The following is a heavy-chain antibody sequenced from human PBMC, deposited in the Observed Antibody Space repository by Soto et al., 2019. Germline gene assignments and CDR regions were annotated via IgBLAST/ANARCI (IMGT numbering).Heavy chain of an antibody. CDR1: GFTFSSYS. J-gene: IGHJ4*02. V-gene: IGHV3-23*01. Sequence: PGGSLRLSCAASGFTFSSYSMTWVRQAPGQGLEWVSSISGSGGSTYYADSVKGRFTISRDNSKNTLYVQMNSLRVEDTAVYYCAIGQGEYKYGSGTHYLQYVDCSCQGTLVTVS. CDR3: AIGQGEYKYGSGTHYLQYVDC. D-gene: IGHD3-10*01. CDR2: ISGSGGST.